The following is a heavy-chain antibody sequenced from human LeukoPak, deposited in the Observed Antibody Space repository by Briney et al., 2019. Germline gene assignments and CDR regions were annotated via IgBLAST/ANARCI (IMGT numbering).Heavy chain of an antibody. V-gene: IGHV4-59*08. J-gene: IGHJ4*02. Sequence: KTSETLSLTCTVSGGSISSYNWSWIRQPPGKGLEWIGYIYYSGSTKYNPSLKSRVTISVDTSKNQFSLRLRSVTAADTAVYYCARHETSGSYYSPLDYWGQGTLVTVSS. CDR3: ARHETSGSYYSPLDY. D-gene: IGHD3-10*01. CDR2: IYYSGST. CDR1: GGSISSYN.